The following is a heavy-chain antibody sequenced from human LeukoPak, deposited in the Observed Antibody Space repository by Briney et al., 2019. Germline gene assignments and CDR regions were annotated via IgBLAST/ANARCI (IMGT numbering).Heavy chain of an antibody. J-gene: IGHJ3*02. CDR3: ARGLFGIAAAGTDDAFDI. CDR2: IIPIFGTA. Sequence: SVKVSCKASGGAFSSYAISWVRQAPGQGLEWMGGIIPIFGTASYAQKFQGRVTITTDESTSTAYMELSSLRSEDTAVYYCARGLFGIAAAGTDDAFDIWGQGTMVTVSS. CDR1: GGAFSSYA. D-gene: IGHD6-13*01. V-gene: IGHV1-69*05.